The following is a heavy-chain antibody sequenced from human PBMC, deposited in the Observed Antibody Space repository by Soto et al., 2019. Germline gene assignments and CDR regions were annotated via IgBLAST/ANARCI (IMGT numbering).Heavy chain of an antibody. CDR2: IYHSGST. D-gene: IGHD2-2*01. Sequence: QLQLQESGSGLVKPSQTLSLTCAVSGGSISSGGYSWSWIRQPPGKVLEWIGYIYHSGSTYYNPSLKSRVTITVDRSKNQFSQKLSSVPAADTAVYYYASVPGPWGQGTLVTVSS. CDR1: GGSISSGGYS. J-gene: IGHJ5*02. CDR3: ASVPGP. V-gene: IGHV4-30-2*01.